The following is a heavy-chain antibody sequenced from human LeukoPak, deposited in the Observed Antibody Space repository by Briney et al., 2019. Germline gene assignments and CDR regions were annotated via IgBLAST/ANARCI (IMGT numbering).Heavy chain of an antibody. CDR2: IYYSGST. CDR1: GGSISSSSYY. D-gene: IGHD3-22*01. J-gene: IGHJ4*02. Sequence: SETLSLTCTVSGGSISSSSYYWGWIRQPPGKGLEWIGSIYYSGSTYYNPSPKSRVTISVDTSKNQFSLKLSSVTAADTAVYYCARQGYYYDSSGYYVFFDYWGQGTLVTVSS. V-gene: IGHV4-39*01. CDR3: ARQGYYYDSSGYYVFFDY.